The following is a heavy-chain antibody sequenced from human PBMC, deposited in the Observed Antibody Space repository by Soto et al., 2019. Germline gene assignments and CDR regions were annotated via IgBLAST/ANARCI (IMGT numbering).Heavy chain of an antibody. D-gene: IGHD3-22*01. CDR3: AKGKFYHDSSGYYVLDY. J-gene: IGHJ4*02. Sequence: GSLRLSCAASEFTFSSYGIHWVRQAPGKGLEWVAVISYDGSKKNYLDSVKGRFTISRDNSKNTMYLEMNSLRAEDTAVYYCAKGKFYHDSSGYYVLDYWGQGT. CDR1: EFTFSSYG. CDR2: ISYDGSKK. V-gene: IGHV3-30*18.